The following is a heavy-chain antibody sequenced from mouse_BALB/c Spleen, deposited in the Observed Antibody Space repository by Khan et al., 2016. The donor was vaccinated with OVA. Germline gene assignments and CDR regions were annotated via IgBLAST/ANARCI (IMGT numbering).Heavy chain of an antibody. J-gene: IGHJ4*01. Sequence: QLVQSGPELKTPGVTVKISCKASGYTFTTYGMNWVKQAPGKGLKWMGWINNYTGEPTYVDDFKGRFAFSLEHSASTAYLQINNLKNEDTATYFCARVGYCGTMDYGGQGTSVTVSS. V-gene: IGHV9-3-1*01. D-gene: IGHD2-14*01. CDR2: INNYTGEP. CDR1: GYTFTTYG. CDR3: ARVGYCGTMDY.